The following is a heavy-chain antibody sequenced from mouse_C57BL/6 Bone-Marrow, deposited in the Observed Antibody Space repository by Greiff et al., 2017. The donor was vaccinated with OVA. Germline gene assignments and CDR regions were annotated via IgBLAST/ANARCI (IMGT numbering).Heavy chain of an antibody. J-gene: IGHJ4*01. Sequence: QVQLQQPGAELVKPGASVKLSCKASGYTFTSYWMHWVKQRPGRGLEWIGRIDPNSGGTKYNEKFKSKATLTVDKPSSTAYMQRSSLTSEDSAVYYCARKKTYYSNPYAMDYWGQGTSVTVSS. D-gene: IGHD2-5*01. V-gene: IGHV1-72*01. CDR3: ARKKTYYSNPYAMDY. CDR1: GYTFTSYW. CDR2: IDPNSGGT.